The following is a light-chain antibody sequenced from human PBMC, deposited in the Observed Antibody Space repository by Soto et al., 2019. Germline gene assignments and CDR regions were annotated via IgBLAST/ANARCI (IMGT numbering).Light chain of an antibody. V-gene: IGKV1-12*01. J-gene: IGKJ4*01. CDR3: QQANGFPVA. Sequence: DIQMTQSPSSVSASVGDRVTITCRASQGVSGWLAWYQQKPGKAPKLLIYSVSSLQSGVPARFSGSGSGTDFALTISSIQPDDFATYYCQQANGFPVAFGGGTRVEIK. CDR2: SVS. CDR1: QGVSGW.